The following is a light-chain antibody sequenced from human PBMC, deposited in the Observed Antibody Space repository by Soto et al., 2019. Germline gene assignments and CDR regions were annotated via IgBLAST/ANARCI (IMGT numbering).Light chain of an antibody. CDR3: QQYYSTPS. J-gene: IGKJ4*01. Sequence: DVVMTQSPDSLAVSLGERTTINCKSMQSVLYSSKNRYHLAWYQQRPGQPPKVLIYWASTRESGVPDRFSGSGSGTDFTLTISSLQAEDVAVYYCQQYYSTPSFGGGTKVDI. V-gene: IGKV4-1*01. CDR1: QSVLYSSKNRYH. CDR2: WAS.